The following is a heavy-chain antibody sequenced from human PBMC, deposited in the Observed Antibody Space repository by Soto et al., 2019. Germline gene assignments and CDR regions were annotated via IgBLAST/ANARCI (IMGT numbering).Heavy chain of an antibody. CDR2: IKQDGSEK. D-gene: IGHD6-19*01. J-gene: IGHJ6*02. CDR3: ARDDRNSSGWYFTSIDYYYGMDV. V-gene: IGHV3-7*01. Sequence: HPGGSLRLSCAASGFTFSSYWMSWVRQAPGKGLEWVANIKQDGSEKYYVDSVKGRFTISRDNAKNSLYLQMNSLRAEDTAVYYCARDDRNSSGWYFTSIDYYYGMDVWGQGTTVTVSS. CDR1: GFTFSSYW.